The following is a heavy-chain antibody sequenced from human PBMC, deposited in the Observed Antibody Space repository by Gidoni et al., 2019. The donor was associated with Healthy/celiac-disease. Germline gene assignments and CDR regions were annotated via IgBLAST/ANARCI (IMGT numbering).Heavy chain of an antibody. CDR3: ARGGDYVWGSYRIPFDY. V-gene: IGHV4-59*01. Sequence: QVQLQASGPGLVKPSATLSLTCTVSGVSISIYYWSWIRQPPGKGLEWIGYIYYSGSNNYNPALKSRVTISVETSKNQFSLKLSSVTAADTAVYYCARGGDYVWGSYRIPFDYWGQGTLVTVSS. CDR2: IYYSGSN. D-gene: IGHD3-16*02. CDR1: GVSISIYY. J-gene: IGHJ4*02.